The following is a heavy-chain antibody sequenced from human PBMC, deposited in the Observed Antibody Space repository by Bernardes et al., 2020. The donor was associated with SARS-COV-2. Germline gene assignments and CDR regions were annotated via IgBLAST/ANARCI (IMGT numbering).Heavy chain of an antibody. Sequence: GGSLRLSCAASGCSFTSYTMNWVRQAPGKGLEWVSSINVTSTYIYYAASVKGRFTISRNNASNFLYLQMNSLRAEDTAVYYCARGIVTNSRGRGGPESFRHRNNWFDPWGQGTLVTVSS. V-gene: IGHV3-21*01. D-gene: IGHD3-22*01. J-gene: IGHJ5*02. CDR3: ARGIVTNSRGRGGPESFRHRNNWFDP. CDR1: GCSFTSYT. CDR2: INVTSTYI.